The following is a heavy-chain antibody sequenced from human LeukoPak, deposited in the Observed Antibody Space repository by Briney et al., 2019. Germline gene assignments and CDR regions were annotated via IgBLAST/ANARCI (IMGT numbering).Heavy chain of an antibody. V-gene: IGHV1-69*04. CDR3: AREGDAHSSGYYYGNWFDP. CDR1: GGTFSSYA. Sequence: SVKVSCKASGGTFSSYAISWVRQAPGQGLEWMGRIIPILGIANYAQKFQGRVTITADKSTSTAYMELSSLRSEDTAVYYCAREGDAHSSGYYYGNWFDPWGQGTLVTVSS. D-gene: IGHD3-22*01. CDR2: IIPILGIA. J-gene: IGHJ5*02.